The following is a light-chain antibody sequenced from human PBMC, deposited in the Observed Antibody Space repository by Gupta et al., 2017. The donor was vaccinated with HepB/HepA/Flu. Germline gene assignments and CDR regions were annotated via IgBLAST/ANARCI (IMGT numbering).Light chain of an antibody. CDR2: GAS. CDR1: ESISSN. CDR3: QQYNNWPRT. J-gene: IGKJ1*01. Sequence: DIVMTQSPATLSVSPGERATLSCRVSESISSNLAWYQQKPGQAPRRLIYGASTRATGIPARFSGSGSGTEFTLTISSLQSEDFAVYYCQQYNNWPRTFGQGTKVEIK. V-gene: IGKV3-15*01.